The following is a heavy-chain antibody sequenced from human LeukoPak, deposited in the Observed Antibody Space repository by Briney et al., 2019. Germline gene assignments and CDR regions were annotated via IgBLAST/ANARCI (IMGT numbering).Heavy chain of an antibody. CDR2: INPSGGST. V-gene: IGHV1-46*04. CDR1: GNTFSSYY. CDR3: ARAYCSSSTSCARGWYFDL. D-gene: IGHD2-2*01. J-gene: IGHJ2*01. Sequence: ASVNLSCKASGNTFSSYYMHWVRQAPGQGLEWMGKINPSGGSTSYAQKLQGRVNMTRDTSTSKVYMELGSLRFEDTAVYYCARAYCSSSTSCARGWYFDLWGRGTLVTVSS.